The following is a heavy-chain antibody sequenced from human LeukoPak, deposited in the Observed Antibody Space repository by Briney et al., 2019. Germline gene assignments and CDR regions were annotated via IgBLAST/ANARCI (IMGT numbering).Heavy chain of an antibody. CDR3: VKDQAYCTGGNCYYYFYYLDV. CDR2: ISGSGGST. D-gene: IGHD2-15*01. V-gene: IGHV3-23*01. J-gene: IGHJ6*03. CDR1: GFTFSSYG. Sequence: PGGSLRLSCAASGFTFSSYGMSWVRQAPGKGLEWVSAISGSGGSTYYADSVKGRFTTSRDNSKNTLYLQMNSVRAEDTAVYYCVKDQAYCTGGNCYYYFYYLDVWGKGTTVTVSS.